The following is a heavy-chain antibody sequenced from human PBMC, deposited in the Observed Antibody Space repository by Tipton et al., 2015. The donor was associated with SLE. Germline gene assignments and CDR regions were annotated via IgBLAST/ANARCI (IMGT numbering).Heavy chain of an antibody. Sequence: SLRLSCAASGFTFSSYAMSLVRQAPGKGLEWVSAISGSGGSTYYADSVKGRFTISRDNSKNTLYLQMNSLRAEDTAVYYCAKSGPLRFWEWFPFDYWGQETLVTVAS. J-gene: IGHJ4*02. CDR2: ISGSGGST. D-gene: IGHD3-3*01. V-gene: IGHV3-23*01. CDR1: GFTFSSYA. CDR3: AKSGPLRFWEWFPFDY.